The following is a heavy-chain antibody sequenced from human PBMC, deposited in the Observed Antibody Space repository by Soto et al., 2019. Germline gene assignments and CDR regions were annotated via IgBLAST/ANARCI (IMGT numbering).Heavy chain of an antibody. Sequence: EVQLVESGGGLVKPGGSLRLSCVASGFTFSRYSINWFRQAPGKGLEWVSSISSGGNTKSYANSVKGRFTISRDNAKKSLYLELNSLRPEDTALYYCAKGRSSMIVVVMDYWGQGTPVTVSS. D-gene: IGHD3-22*01. CDR3: AKGRSSMIVVVMDY. CDR1: GFTFSRYS. V-gene: IGHV3-21*04. CDR2: ISSGGNTK. J-gene: IGHJ4*02.